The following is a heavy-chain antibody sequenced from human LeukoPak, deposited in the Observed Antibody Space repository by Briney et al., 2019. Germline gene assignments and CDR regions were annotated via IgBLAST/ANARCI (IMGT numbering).Heavy chain of an antibody. CDR3: VRVFLESLTAGYFDH. CDR2: ISYDGRQK. V-gene: IGHV3-30*04. J-gene: IGHJ4*02. Sequence: QSGGSLRLSCAASGCTFSSYAKSWVRQAPGKGLEWVAVISYDGRQKYYADSVKGRFTISRDNSKDTVYLQMNSLRDEDSATYYCVRVFLESLTAGYFDHWGQGTLVTVSP. CDR1: GCTFSSYA. D-gene: IGHD3-3*01.